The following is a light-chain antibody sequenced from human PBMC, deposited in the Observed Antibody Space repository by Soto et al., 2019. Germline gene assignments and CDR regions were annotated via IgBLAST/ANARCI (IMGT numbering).Light chain of an antibody. CDR1: SSNIGIDF. CDR2: EDN. V-gene: IGLV1-51*02. CDR3: GAWDISLSGGV. Sequence: QSVLTQPPSVSAAPGQEVTISCSGSSSNIGIDFVSWYQHLPGTAPKLLIYEDNKRPSWIPDRFSGSKSGTLVTLVITGLQTGDEADYYCGAWDISLSGGVFGGGTKVTVL. J-gene: IGLJ3*02.